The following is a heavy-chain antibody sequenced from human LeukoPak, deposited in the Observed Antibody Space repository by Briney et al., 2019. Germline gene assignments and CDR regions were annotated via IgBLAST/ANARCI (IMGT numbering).Heavy chain of an antibody. CDR1: GFTFSSYE. V-gene: IGHV3-43D*03. CDR3: AKDSTGSAYYYYMDV. J-gene: IGHJ6*03. D-gene: IGHD3-9*01. Sequence: GGSLRLSCAASGFTFSSYETNWVRQAPGKGLEWVSLISWDGGSTYYADSVKGRFTISRDNSKNSLYLQMNSLGAEDTALYYCAKDSTGSAYYYYMDVWGKGTTVTVSS. CDR2: ISWDGGST.